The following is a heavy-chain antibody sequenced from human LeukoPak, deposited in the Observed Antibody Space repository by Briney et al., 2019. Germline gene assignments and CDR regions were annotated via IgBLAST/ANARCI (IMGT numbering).Heavy chain of an antibody. D-gene: IGHD3-22*01. J-gene: IGHJ4*02. V-gene: IGHV3-7*05. CDR3: VRDRKPYDTTGYPDS. CDR2: INQAGSEK. CDR1: GFTFTTYW. Sequence: GGSLRLSCAASGFTFTTYWMSWVRQAPGKGLEWVANINQAGSEKYFVDSVKGRFSISRDNAQNSLYLQMSSLRAEDTAVYYRVRDRKPYDTTGYPDSWGQGTLVTVSS.